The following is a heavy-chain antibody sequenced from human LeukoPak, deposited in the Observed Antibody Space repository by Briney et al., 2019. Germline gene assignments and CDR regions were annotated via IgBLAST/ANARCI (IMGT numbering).Heavy chain of an antibody. CDR3: ARLRVSGSYLYYFDY. V-gene: IGHV4-4*09. CDR1: NGSISSYH. CDR2: ILTSGTT. J-gene: IGHJ4*02. D-gene: IGHD1-26*01. Sequence: SETLSLTCTVSNGSISSYHWSWVRQPPGKGLEWIGYILTSGTTDYNPSLKSRLTISVDTSKNQFTLKLSSVTAADTAVYYCARLRVSGSYLYYFDYWGQGTLVTVSS.